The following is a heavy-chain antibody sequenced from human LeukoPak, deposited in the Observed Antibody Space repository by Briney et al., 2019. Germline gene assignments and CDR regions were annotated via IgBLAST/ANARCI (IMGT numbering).Heavy chain of an antibody. J-gene: IGHJ4*02. CDR3: AKDAALYPFFFDY. V-gene: IGHV3-30*02. Sequence: GGSLRLSCAASGFTFSSYGMHWVRQAPGKGLEWVAFIRYDGSNKYYADSVKGRFTISRDNSKNTLYLQMDTLRAGDTAVYYCAKDAALYPFFFDYWGQGTLVTVSS. D-gene: IGHD3-16*01. CDR2: IRYDGSNK. CDR1: GFTFSSYG.